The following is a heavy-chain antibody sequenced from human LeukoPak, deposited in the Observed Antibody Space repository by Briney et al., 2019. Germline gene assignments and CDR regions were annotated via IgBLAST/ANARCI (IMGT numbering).Heavy chain of an antibody. J-gene: IGHJ5*02. Sequence: GASVKVSCKVSGYTLTELSMHWVRQAPGKGLEWMGGFDPEDGETIYAQKFQGRVTMTEDTSTDTAYMELSSLRSEDTAVYYCATSPPQSYYGSGGNWFDPRGQGTLVTVSS. CDR1: GYTLTELS. CDR3: ATSPPQSYYGSGGNWFDP. D-gene: IGHD3-10*01. V-gene: IGHV1-24*01. CDR2: FDPEDGET.